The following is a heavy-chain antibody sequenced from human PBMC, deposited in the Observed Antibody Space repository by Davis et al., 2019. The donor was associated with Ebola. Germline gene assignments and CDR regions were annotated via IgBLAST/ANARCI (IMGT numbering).Heavy chain of an antibody. Sequence: PGGSLRLSCAASGFTFSSYWMHWVRQDPGKGLVWVSRIKSDGSSTTYADSVKGRFTVSRDNSKNTLYLQMNSLRVEDTAVYHCVKKGRLVPGNSWFDAWGQGTLVTVSS. CDR1: GFTFSSYW. CDR3: VKKGRLVPGNSWFDA. CDR2: IKSDGSST. V-gene: IGHV3-74*01. J-gene: IGHJ5*02. D-gene: IGHD1-1*01.